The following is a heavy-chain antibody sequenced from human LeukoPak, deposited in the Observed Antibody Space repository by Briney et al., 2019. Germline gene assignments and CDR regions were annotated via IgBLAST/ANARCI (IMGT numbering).Heavy chain of an antibody. CDR2: INSDGSST. CDR1: GFTFSSYW. V-gene: IGHV3-74*01. Sequence: GGSLRLSCAASGFTFSSYWMHWVRQAPGKGLVWVSRINSDGSSTSYADSVKGRFTISRDNAKNTLYLQMNSLRAEDTAVYYCAREYKGGSYGHWGQGTLVTVSS. D-gene: IGHD1-26*01. J-gene: IGHJ4*02. CDR3: AREYKGGSYGH.